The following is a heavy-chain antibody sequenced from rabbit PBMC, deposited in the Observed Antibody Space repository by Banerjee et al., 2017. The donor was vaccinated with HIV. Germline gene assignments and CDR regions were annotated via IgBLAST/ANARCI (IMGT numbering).Heavy chain of an antibody. CDR1: GFSFSSDYD. V-gene: IGHV1S40*01. D-gene: IGHD4-1*01. CDR3: ARDLAGVIGWNFNL. J-gene: IGHJ4*01. CDR2: MDTGNT. Sequence: QSLEESGGDLVKPGASLTLTCTVSGFSFSSDYDMCWVRQAPGKGLELIACMDTGNTVYANWAKGRFTISKTSSTTVTLQMTSLTAADTATYFCARDLAGVIGWNFNLWGPGTLVTVS.